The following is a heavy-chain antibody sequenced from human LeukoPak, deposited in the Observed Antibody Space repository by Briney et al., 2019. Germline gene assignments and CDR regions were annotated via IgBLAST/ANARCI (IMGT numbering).Heavy chain of an antibody. D-gene: IGHD1-26*01. CDR2: INNVRSHI. CDR1: GFTFSTSA. Sequence: GGSLRLSCAASGFTFSTSAMNWVRQAPGKGLGWVSSINNVRSHIYYADSVRGRFTISRDNANNVLYLQMNSLRAEDTAVYYCARDPTYYLRYGYFDSWGQGTLVTVSS. V-gene: IGHV3-21*06. CDR3: ARDPTYYLRYGYFDS. J-gene: IGHJ4*02.